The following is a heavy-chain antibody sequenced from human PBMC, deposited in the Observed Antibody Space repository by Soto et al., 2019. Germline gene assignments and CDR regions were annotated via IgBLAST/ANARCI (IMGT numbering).Heavy chain of an antibody. CDR1: GFTLRNYA. V-gene: IGHV3-30*14. J-gene: IGHJ4*02. CDR2: ISCDGSRQ. CDR3: GREQTSSDYRTADY. D-gene: IGHD3-22*01. Sequence: QVQLVESGGGVVQPGRSLRLCCKASGFTLRNYAMHWVRQAPGKGLEWLGGISCDGSRQFYADSLEGRFTISRDGSKNKLYLQMNSTRLEDTAVYLCGREQTSSDYRTADYWRQRNLVTVPS.